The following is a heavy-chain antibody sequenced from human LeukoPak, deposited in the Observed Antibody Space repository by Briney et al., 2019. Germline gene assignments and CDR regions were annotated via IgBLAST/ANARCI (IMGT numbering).Heavy chain of an antibody. CDR1: GYTFTSYD. Sequence: ASVKVSCKASGYTFTSYDINWVRQATGQGLEWMGWMNPNSGNTGYAQKFQGRVTMTRHTSISTAYMELSSLRSEDTAVYYCARDMITGTTGAFDIWGQGTMVTVSS. V-gene: IGHV1-8*01. CDR2: MNPNSGNT. D-gene: IGHD1-7*01. CDR3: ARDMITGTTGAFDI. J-gene: IGHJ3*02.